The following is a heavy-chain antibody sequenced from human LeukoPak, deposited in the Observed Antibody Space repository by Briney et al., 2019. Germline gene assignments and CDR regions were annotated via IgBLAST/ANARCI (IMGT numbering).Heavy chain of an antibody. CDR1: GFTFSSYA. V-gene: IGHV3-23*01. D-gene: IGHD3-22*01. CDR2: ISGSGGST. J-gene: IGHJ4*02. CDR3: AKSLSSGYYYLDSFFDY. Sequence: GGSLRLSCAASGFTFSSYAMSWVRQAPGKGLEWVSAISGSGGSTYYADSVKGRFTISRDNSKNALYVQMHSLRAEDTAVYYCAKSLSSGYYYLDSFFDYWGQGTLVTVSS.